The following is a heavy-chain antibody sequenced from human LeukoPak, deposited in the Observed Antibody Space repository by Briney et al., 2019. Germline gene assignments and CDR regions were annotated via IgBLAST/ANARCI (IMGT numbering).Heavy chain of an antibody. J-gene: IGHJ4*02. V-gene: IGHV4-34*01. Sequence: SETLSLTCAVYGGSFSGYYWSWIRQPPGEGLEWIGEINHSGSTNYNPSLKSRVTISVDTSKNQFSLKLSSVTAADTAVYYCARATWFGEFHFDYWGQGTLVTVSS. D-gene: IGHD3-10*01. CDR3: ARATWFGEFHFDY. CDR1: GGSFSGYY. CDR2: INHSGST.